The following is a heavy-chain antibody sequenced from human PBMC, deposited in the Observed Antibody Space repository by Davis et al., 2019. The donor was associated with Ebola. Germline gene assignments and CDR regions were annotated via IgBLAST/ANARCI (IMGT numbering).Heavy chain of an antibody. CDR1: GGSFSGYY. CDR3: ARDPTYYDFWSGYLDY. D-gene: IGHD3-3*01. J-gene: IGHJ4*02. CDR2: IYHSGST. Sequence: SETLSLTCAVYGGSFSGYYWSWVRQPPGKGLEWIGDIYHSGSTNYNPSLKSRVTISVDKSKNQFSLKLSSVTAADTAVYYCARDPTYYDFWSGYLDYWGQGTLVTVSS. V-gene: IGHV4-34*01.